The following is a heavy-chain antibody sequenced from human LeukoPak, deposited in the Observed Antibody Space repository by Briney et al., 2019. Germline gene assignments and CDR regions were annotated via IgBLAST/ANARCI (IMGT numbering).Heavy chain of an antibody. CDR2: IIPIFGTA. CDR3: ARGSEHMVRGIYFDY. D-gene: IGHD3-10*01. CDR1: GGTFSSYA. Sequence: ASVKVSCKASGGTFSSYAISWVRQAPGQGLEWMGRIIPIFGTANYAQKFQGRVTITTDESTSTAYMELSSLRSGDTAVYYCARGSEHMVRGIYFDYWGQGTLVTVSS. J-gene: IGHJ4*02. V-gene: IGHV1-69*05.